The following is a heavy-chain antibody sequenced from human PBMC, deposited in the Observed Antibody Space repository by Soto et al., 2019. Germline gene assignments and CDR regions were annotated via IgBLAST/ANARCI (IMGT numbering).Heavy chain of an antibody. CDR3: ARNRYGGYDFDY. V-gene: IGHV4-4*02. J-gene: IGHJ4*02. D-gene: IGHD5-12*01. Sequence: SETLSLTCAVSSGSITSSNWWSWVRQPPGKGLEWIGEVSHSGSTNYIPSLKSRVTISVDKSSNQFSLRLSSVSAADTAVYYCARNRYGGYDFDYWGQGTLVTVSS. CDR1: SGSITSSNW. CDR2: VSHSGST.